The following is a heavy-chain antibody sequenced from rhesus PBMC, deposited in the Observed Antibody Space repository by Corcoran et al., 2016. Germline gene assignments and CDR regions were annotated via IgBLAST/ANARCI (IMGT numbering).Heavy chain of an antibody. CDR1: GFTFSSYG. CDR3: ARVTYCTSTTCYENLGYFDY. D-gene: IGHD2-2*01. J-gene: IGHJ4*01. CDR2: ISNGGVRT. Sequence: EVQLVESGGGLVQPGGSLRLSCAASGFTFSSYGMSWVRQAPGKGLELFSYISNGGVRTYLADSGKGRFTISRDNSKNTLSLQMNSLRAEDTAVYYCARVTYCTSTTCYENLGYFDYWGQGVLVTVSS. V-gene: IGHV3S5*01.